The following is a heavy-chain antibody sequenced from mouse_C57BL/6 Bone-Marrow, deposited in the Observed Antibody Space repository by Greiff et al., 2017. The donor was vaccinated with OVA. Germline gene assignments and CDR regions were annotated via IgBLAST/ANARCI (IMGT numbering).Heavy chain of an antibody. Sequence: EVMLVESEGGLVQPGRSMKLSCTASGFTFSDYYMAWVRQVPEKGLEWVANINYDGSSTYYLDSLKSRFIISRDNAKNILYLQMSSLKSEDTATYYCAREDRLGLDYWGQGTTLTVSS. J-gene: IGHJ2*01. CDR1: GFTFSDYY. CDR3: AREDRLGLDY. CDR2: INYDGSST. D-gene: IGHD4-1*01. V-gene: IGHV5-16*01.